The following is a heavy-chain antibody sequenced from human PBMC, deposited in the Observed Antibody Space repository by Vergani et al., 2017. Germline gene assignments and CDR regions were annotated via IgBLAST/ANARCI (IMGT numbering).Heavy chain of an antibody. Sequence: QVQLVQSGAEVKKPGASVKVSCKASGYTFTGYYMHWVRQAPGQGLEWMGWINPNSGGTNYAQKLQGRVTMTTDTSTSTAYMELRSLRSDDTAVYYCARDHRTGYYDFWSGYLENAFDIWGQGTMVTVSS. CDR2: INPNSGGT. J-gene: IGHJ3*02. CDR3: ARDHRTGYYDFWSGYLENAFDI. D-gene: IGHD3-3*01. CDR1: GYTFTGYY. V-gene: IGHV1-2*02.